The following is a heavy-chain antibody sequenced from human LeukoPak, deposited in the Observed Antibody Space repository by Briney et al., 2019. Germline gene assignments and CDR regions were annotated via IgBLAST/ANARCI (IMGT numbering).Heavy chain of an antibody. CDR1: GYSFTTYW. J-gene: IGHJ4*02. V-gene: IGHV5-51*01. Sequence: GESLKILCKGSGYSFTTYWIGWVRQMPGKGLEWMGIIYPGDSDTRYSPSFQGQVTISADKSISTAYLQWSSLRASDTAMYYCASSLVVAGSSVSGFDYWGQGNLVTVSS. D-gene: IGHD6-19*01. CDR3: ASSLVVAGSSVSGFDY. CDR2: IYPGDSDT.